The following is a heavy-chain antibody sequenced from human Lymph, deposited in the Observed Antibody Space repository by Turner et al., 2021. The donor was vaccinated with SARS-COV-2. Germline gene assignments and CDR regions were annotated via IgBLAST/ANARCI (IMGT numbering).Heavy chain of an antibody. CDR2: SNPNSGGT. D-gene: IGHD3-3*01. J-gene: IGHJ6*02. CDR3: ARDVERYNDFWSGYSGGYGLDV. Sequence: QVQLVQSGAVVKKPGASVKVSCKASGYTFTGYYMHWVRQAPGQGLEWMGWSNPNSGGTNYAQKFQGRVTMTRDTSISTAYMELSRLRSDDTAVYYCARDVERYNDFWSGYSGGYGLDVWGQGTTVTVSS. CDR1: GYTFTGYY. V-gene: IGHV1-2*02.